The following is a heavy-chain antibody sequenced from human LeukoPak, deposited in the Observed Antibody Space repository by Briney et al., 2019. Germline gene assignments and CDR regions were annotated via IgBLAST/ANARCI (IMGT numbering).Heavy chain of an antibody. V-gene: IGHV1-24*01. J-gene: IGHJ5*02. CDR2: FDPEDGET. CDR3: AREGAYCSSTSCHLQNWFDP. Sequence: GASVKVSCKVSGYTLTELSMHWVRQAPGKGLEWMGGFDPEDGETIYAQKFQGRVTMTEDTSTDTAYMELRSLRSDDTAVYYCAREGAYCSSTSCHLQNWFDPWGQGTLVTVSS. D-gene: IGHD2-2*01. CDR1: GYTLTELS.